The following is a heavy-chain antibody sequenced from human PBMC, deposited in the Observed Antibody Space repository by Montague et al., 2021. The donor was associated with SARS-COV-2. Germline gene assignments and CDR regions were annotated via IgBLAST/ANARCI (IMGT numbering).Heavy chain of an antibody. V-gene: IGHV3-33*01. CDR3: ARDRVRAAAGTRYYFDY. J-gene: IGHJ4*02. CDR1: GFTFSSYG. Sequence: SLRLSCAASGFTFSSYGMHWVRQAPGKGLEWVAVIWYDGSNKYYXVSVKGRFTISRDNSKNTLYLQMNSLRAEDTAVYYCARDRVRAAAGTRYYFDYWGQGTLVTVSS. D-gene: IGHD6-13*01. CDR2: IWYDGSNK.